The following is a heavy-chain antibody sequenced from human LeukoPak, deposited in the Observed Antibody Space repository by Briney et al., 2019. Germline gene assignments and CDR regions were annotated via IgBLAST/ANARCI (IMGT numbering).Heavy chain of an antibody. D-gene: IGHD3-3*01. CDR3: ARSDHAIFGVAPGALDY. CDR2: MNPNSGNT. CDR1: GYTFTSYD. V-gene: IGHV1-8*03. J-gene: IGHJ4*02. Sequence: ASVKVSCKASGYTFTSYDINWVRQATGQGLEWMGWMNPNSGNTGYAQKFQGRVTITRNTSISTAYMELSSLRSEDTAVYYCARSDHAIFGVAPGALDYWGQGTLVTVSS.